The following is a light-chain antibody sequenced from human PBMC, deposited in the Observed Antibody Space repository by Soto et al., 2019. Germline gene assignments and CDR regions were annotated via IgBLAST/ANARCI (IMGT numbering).Light chain of an antibody. V-gene: IGKV3-15*01. CDR1: QSVRSS. Sequence: VLPRPPATLSLSPGERAPLSCLASQSVRSSFAWYTPKPGPAPRLVVYGSSPSAPGIPARFSGSGSGTEITLTSSSVLHKGFAIYLCQQHYKWSRTFGKGTRVDNK. J-gene: IGKJ1*01. CDR3: QQHYKWSRT. CDR2: GSS.